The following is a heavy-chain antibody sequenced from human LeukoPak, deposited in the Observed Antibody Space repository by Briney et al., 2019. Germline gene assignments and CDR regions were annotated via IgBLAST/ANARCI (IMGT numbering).Heavy chain of an antibody. J-gene: IGHJ4*02. V-gene: IGHV4-39*07. CDR2: INHSGST. CDR1: GGSISSSYYY. CDR3: ARIVDTAMVYYFDY. Sequence: RPSETLSLTCTVSGGSISSSYYYWSWIRQPPGKGLEWIGEINHSGSTNYNPSLKSRVTISVDTSKNQFSLKLSSVTAADTAVYYCARIVDTAMVYYFDYWGQGTLVTVSS. D-gene: IGHD5-18*01.